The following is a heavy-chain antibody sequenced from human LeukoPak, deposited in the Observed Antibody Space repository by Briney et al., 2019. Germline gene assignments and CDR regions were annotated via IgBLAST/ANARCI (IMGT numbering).Heavy chain of an antibody. J-gene: IGHJ4*02. Sequence: GGSQRLSCAASGFTIRSYWMHWVRQAPGKGLVWVSRINSDGSSTNYADSVRGRFTISRDNAKNTLYLQMNSLRADDTAVYYCARDYYTSGSPNDFWGQGTLVTVSS. CDR1: GFTIRSYW. CDR2: INSDGSST. D-gene: IGHD3-10*01. CDR3: ARDYYTSGSPNDF. V-gene: IGHV3-74*01.